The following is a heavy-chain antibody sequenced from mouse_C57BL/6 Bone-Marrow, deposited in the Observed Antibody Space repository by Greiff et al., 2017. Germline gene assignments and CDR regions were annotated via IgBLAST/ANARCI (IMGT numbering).Heavy chain of an antibody. J-gene: IGHJ2*01. CDR1: GYTFTSYW. CDR3: AMRAYDYGDFDY. D-gene: IGHD2-4*01. V-gene: IGHV1-74*01. CDR2: IHPSDSDT. Sequence: QVQLQQPGAELVKPGASVKVSCKASGYTFTSYWMHWVKQRPGQGLEWIGRIHPSDSDTNYNQKFKGKVTFTVDKSSSTGYMQLSSLTSEDSAVYYCAMRAYDYGDFDYWGQGTTLTVSS.